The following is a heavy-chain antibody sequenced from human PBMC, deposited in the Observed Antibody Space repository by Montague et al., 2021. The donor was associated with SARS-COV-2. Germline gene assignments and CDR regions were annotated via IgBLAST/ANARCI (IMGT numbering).Heavy chain of an antibody. V-gene: IGHV4-4*02. CDR3: VYRDYYYYYGMDV. D-gene: IGHD5-12*01. CDR2: IYHSGST. CDR1: GGSISSSNW. J-gene: IGHJ6*02. Sequence: SKTLSLTCAVSGGSISSSNWWSWVRQPSGKGLEWIGEIYHSGSTNYNPSLKSRVTISVDKSKNQFSLKLSSVTAADTAVYYCVYRDYYYYYGMDVWGQGTTVTVSS.